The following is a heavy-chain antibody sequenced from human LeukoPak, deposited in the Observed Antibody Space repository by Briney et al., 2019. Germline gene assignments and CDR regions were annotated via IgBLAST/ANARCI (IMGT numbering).Heavy chain of an antibody. CDR2: ISAYNGKT. J-gene: IGHJ4*02. CDR1: GYTFTNYG. CDR3: ARDLGSGYYHTFDS. V-gene: IGHV1-18*01. D-gene: IGHD3-22*01. Sequence: ASVKVSCKASGYTFTNYGISWVRQAPGQGPEWMGWISAYNGKTNYAQNLQGRVTMTTDTSTSTAYMELRSLRSDDTAVYYCARDLGSGYYHTFDSWGQGTLVTVSS.